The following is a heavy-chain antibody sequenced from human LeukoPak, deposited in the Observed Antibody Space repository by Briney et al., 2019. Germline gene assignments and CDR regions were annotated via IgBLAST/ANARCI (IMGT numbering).Heavy chain of an antibody. CDR2: ISGSGVYT. V-gene: IGHV3-21*04. D-gene: IGHD4-23*01. Sequence: GGSLRLSCAASGFTFDSYGMNWVRQAPGKGLEWVSGISGSGVYTYYADSVKGRFTISRDNANNSLFLQMNNLRAEDSAIYYCARGARWAYYFDFWGQGSLVTVSS. J-gene: IGHJ4*02. CDR1: GFTFDSYG. CDR3: ARGARWAYYFDF.